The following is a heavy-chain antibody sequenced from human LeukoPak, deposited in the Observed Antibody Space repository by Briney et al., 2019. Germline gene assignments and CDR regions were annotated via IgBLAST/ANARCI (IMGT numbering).Heavy chain of an antibody. J-gene: IGHJ6*04. CDR1: GYSFTSYW. CDR2: IYPGDSDT. D-gene: IGHD2-2*01. V-gene: IGHV5-51*01. CDR3: ARTPGYCSSTSCYHYYGTDV. Sequence: GESLKISCKGSGYSFTSYWIGWVRQMPGKGLEWMGIIYPGDSDTRYSPSFQGQVTISADKSISTAYLQWSSLKASDTAMYYCARTPGYCSSTSCYHYYGTDVWGKGTTVTVSS.